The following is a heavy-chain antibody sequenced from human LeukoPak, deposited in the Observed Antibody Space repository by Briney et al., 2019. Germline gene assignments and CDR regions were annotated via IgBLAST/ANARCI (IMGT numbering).Heavy chain of an antibody. CDR3: ARGGYSYGYTFDY. J-gene: IGHJ4*02. CDR1: GGTFSSYA. Sequence: SVKVSCKASGGTFSSYAISWVRQAPGQGLEWMGGIIPIFGTANYAQKFQGRVTITADESTSTAYMELRSLRSDGTAVYYCARGGYSYGYTFDYWGQGTLVTVSS. CDR2: IIPIFGTA. D-gene: IGHD5-18*01. V-gene: IGHV1-69*13.